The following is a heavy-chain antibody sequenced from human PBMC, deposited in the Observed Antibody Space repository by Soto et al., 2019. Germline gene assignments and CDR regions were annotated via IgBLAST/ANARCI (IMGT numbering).Heavy chain of an antibody. CDR1: GGTFSSYT. Sequence: QVQLVQSGAEVKKPGSSVKVSCKASGGTFSSYTISWVRQAPGQGLEWMGRIIPILGIANYAQKFQGRVTITAVKSTNTAYMELSSLRAEDTAVYYCESGVAGYCRGGSCPSADSNAFDIWGQGKMVTVSS. J-gene: IGHJ3*02. V-gene: IGHV1-69*02. D-gene: IGHD2-15*01. CDR2: IIPILGIA. CDR3: ESGVAGYCRGGSCPSADSNAFDI.